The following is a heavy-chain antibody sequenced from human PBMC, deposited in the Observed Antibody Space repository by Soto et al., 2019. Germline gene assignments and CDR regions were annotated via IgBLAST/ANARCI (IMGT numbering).Heavy chain of an antibody. V-gene: IGHV4-39*01. CDR2: IYYSGST. D-gene: IGHD6-13*01. CDR1: GGSISSSSFH. CDR3: ARRERAAGTDWWFDP. J-gene: IGHJ5*02. Sequence: QLQLQESGPGLVKPSETLSLTCTVSGGSISSSSFHWGWIRQPPGKGLEWIGSIYYSGSTYYSPYLQSRVPISVDTSKIQFSLKLSSVTAADTAVYYCARRERAAGTDWWFDPWGQGTLVTVSS.